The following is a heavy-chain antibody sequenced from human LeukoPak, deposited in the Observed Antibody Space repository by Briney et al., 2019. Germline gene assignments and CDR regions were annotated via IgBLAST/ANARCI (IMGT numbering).Heavy chain of an antibody. CDR2: IRSKAYTYAT. CDR3: SSHYYDSSGYYFAAY. J-gene: IGHJ4*02. V-gene: IGHV3-73*01. Sequence: PGGSLRLSCAASGFTFSGSAMYWVRQASGEGLEWVGRIRSKAYTYATEYAASVKGRFTISRDDSKNTAYLQMSSLKTEDTAVYFCSSHYYDSSGYYFAAYWGQGTLVTVSS. D-gene: IGHD3-22*01. CDR1: GFTFSGSA.